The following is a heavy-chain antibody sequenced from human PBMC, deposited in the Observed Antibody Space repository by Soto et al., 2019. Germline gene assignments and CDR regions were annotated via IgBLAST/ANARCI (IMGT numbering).Heavy chain of an antibody. V-gene: IGHV1-69*06. J-gene: IGHJ5*02. Sequence: GASVKVSCKASGGTFSSYAISWVRQAPGQGLEWMGGIIPIFGAANYAQKFQGRVTITADKSTSTAYMELSSLRSEDTAVYYCARRSTSYYDSSGYSPGWFDPWGQGTLVTVSS. CDR3: ARRSTSYYDSSGYSPGWFDP. CDR2: IIPIFGAA. CDR1: GGTFSSYA. D-gene: IGHD3-22*01.